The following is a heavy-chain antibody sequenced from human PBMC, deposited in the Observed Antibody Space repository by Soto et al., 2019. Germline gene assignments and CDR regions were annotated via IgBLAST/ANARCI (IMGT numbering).Heavy chain of an antibody. V-gene: IGHV1-46*01. CDR3: ARDLAAGDF. CDR2: INPNSGST. D-gene: IGHD6-13*01. CDR1: GYTFTSYG. J-gene: IGHJ4*02. Sequence: ASVKVSCKASGYTFTSYGISWVRQAPGQGLEWIGIINPNSGSTNYAQKFQGRVTLARDTSTSTVYMDLSSLRSEDTAMYYCARDLAAGDFWGQGTLVTVSS.